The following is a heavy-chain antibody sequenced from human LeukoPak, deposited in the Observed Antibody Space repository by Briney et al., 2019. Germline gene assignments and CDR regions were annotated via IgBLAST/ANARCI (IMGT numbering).Heavy chain of an antibody. CDR1: GFSFSSYA. CDR2: ISGSGGST. D-gene: IGHD1-7*01. V-gene: IGHV3-23*01. CDR3: AKSLRNWNYVPFLGY. Sequence: GGSLSVSCTVSGFSFSSYAKSWVRQAQAQRLGRVSAISGSGGSTYYADSVKGWFTISRDNSKSTLYLQMNSLRAEDTAVYYCAKSLRNWNYVPFLGYWGQGTLVTVSS. J-gene: IGHJ4*02.